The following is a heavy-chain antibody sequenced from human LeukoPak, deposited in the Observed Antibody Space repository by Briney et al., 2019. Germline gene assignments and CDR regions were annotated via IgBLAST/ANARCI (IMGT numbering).Heavy chain of an antibody. Sequence: SETLSLTCTVSGGSISSSSYYWGWIRQPPGKGLEWIGSIYYSGSTYYNPSLKSRLTTSLDTSKNQFSLRLTSVTAADTAVYYCARMGWLTGTPLDAFDIWGQGTMVTVSS. CDR2: IYYSGST. J-gene: IGHJ3*02. V-gene: IGHV4-39*07. CDR1: GGSISSSSYY. D-gene: IGHD1-7*01. CDR3: ARMGWLTGTPLDAFDI.